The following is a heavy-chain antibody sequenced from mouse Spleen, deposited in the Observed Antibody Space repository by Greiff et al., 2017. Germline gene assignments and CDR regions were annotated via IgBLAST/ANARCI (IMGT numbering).Heavy chain of an antibody. CDR2: IWAGGST. CDR1: GLSLTSYG. CDR3: ARGTTVVATDFDY. V-gene: IGHV2-9*02. J-gene: IGHJ2*01. Sequence: VQLQQSGPGLVAPSQSLSITCTVSGLSLTSYGVHWVRQPPGKGLEWLGVIWAGGSTNYNSALMSRLSISKDNSKSQVFLKMNSLQTDDTAMYYCARGTTVVATDFDYWGQGTTLTVSS. D-gene: IGHD1-1*01.